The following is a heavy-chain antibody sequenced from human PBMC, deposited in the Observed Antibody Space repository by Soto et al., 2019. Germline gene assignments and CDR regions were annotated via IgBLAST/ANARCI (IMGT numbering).Heavy chain of an antibody. J-gene: IGHJ3*01. D-gene: IGHD3-10*01. V-gene: IGHV5-51*01. CDR2: IYPDDSDT. Sequence: EVQLVQSGAEVKKPGESLKIFCKASGYTFTNSWIGWVRQMPGKGLEWMGIIYPDDSDTRYSPSFQGQVTISADQSITTAYVQTSTLKASDTAMYYCARATSYYYPSGSPLAFDLWGQGTMVTVSS. CDR1: GYTFTNSW. CDR3: ARATSYYYPSGSPLAFDL.